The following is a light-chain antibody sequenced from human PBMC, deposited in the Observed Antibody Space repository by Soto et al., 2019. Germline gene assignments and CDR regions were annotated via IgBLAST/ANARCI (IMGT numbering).Light chain of an antibody. Sequence: IQMTQSPSSLSASVGDRVSITCQASQDIRTSLSWFQQKPGRAPKLLIYGASYLETGVPSRFRGSGSGTDFTFTISSRQPEDIAAYYCQHYHSRPPFTFGPGTRVDVK. CDR2: GAS. V-gene: IGKV1-33*01. J-gene: IGKJ3*01. CDR1: QDIRTS. CDR3: QHYHSRPPFT.